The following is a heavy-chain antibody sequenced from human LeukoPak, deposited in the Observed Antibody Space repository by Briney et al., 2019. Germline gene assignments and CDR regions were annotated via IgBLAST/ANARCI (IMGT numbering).Heavy chain of an antibody. CDR1: VSSISSYY. D-gene: IGHD3-22*01. V-gene: IGHV4-59*08. CDR3: ARHPRDSSGYYPFDY. CDR2: IYDSGST. Sequence: SETLSLTCSXSVSSISSYYWSWIRQPPGKGLEWIGYIYDSGSTKYNASLKSRVTISIDTSKNQFSLKLSYVTAADTAVYYCARHPRDSSGYYPFDYWGQGTLVTVSS. J-gene: IGHJ4*02.